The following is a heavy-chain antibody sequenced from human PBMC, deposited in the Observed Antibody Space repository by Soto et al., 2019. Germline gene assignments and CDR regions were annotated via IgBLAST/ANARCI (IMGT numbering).Heavy chain of an antibody. CDR3: ARVRGTYDFDY. Sequence: ASVKVCCKASGYTFTGCYMHWVRQAPGQGLEWMGWINPNSGGTNYAQKFQGWVTMTRDTSISTAYMELSRLRSDDTAVYYCARVRGTYDFDYWGQGTLVTVSS. V-gene: IGHV1-2*04. CDR2: INPNSGGT. J-gene: IGHJ4*02. D-gene: IGHD2-2*01. CDR1: GYTFTGCY.